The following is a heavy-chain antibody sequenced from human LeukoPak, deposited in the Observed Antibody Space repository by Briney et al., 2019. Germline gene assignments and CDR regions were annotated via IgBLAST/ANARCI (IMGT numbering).Heavy chain of an antibody. D-gene: IGHD3-22*01. CDR3: SRGLDSRKLGY. Sequence: SETLSLTCTVSGASFNSDDQYWNWIRQSPGKGLEWIGSIHPSGMLYNNPSLESLVTLSRDTSKNQFSLNLSSVTAADTAVYFCSRGLDSRKLGYWGQGILVTVSS. CDR1: GASFNSDDQY. CDR2: IHPSGML. V-gene: IGHV4-31*01. J-gene: IGHJ4*02.